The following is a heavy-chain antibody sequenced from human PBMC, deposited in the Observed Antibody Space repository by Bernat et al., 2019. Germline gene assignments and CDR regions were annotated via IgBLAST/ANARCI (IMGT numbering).Heavy chain of an antibody. CDR3: ARSSRWTEKQHLGYNWFDP. V-gene: IGHV5-51*01. Sequence: EVQLVQSGAEVKKPGESLKISCKGSGYSFTSYWIAWVRQMPGKGLEWMGIIYPGDSDTRYSPSFQGQVTISADKSISTAYLQWSSLKASDTAMYFCARSSRWTEKQHLGYNWFDPWGQGTLVTVSS. CDR1: GYSFTSYW. J-gene: IGHJ5*02. CDR2: IYPGDSDT. D-gene: IGHD6-13*01.